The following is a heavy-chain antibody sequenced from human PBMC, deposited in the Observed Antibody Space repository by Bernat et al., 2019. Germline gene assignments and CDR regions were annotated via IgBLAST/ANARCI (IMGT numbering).Heavy chain of an antibody. J-gene: IGHJ4*02. Sequence: EVQLVESGGGLVQPGGSLRLSCAASGFTFSSYSMNWVRQAPGKGLEWVSYISSSSSTIYYADSVKGRFTISRDNAKNSLYLQMNSLRAEDTAVYYWESLGATLDDWGQGTLVTVSS. CDR1: GFTFSSYS. CDR3: ESLGATLDD. D-gene: IGHD1-26*01. CDR2: ISSSSSTI. V-gene: IGHV3-48*01.